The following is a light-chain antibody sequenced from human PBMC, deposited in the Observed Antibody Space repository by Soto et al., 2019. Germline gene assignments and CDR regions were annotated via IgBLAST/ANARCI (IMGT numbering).Light chain of an antibody. V-gene: IGKV1-5*01. CDR2: DAS. J-gene: IGKJ1*01. Sequence: DIQITQSPSTLSGSVGDRVTITCRASQTISTWLAWYQQKPGKAPKVLIYDASSLESGVPSRFSGSGSGTEFTLTISSLQPDDSATYYCQQYNSYSRTFGQGTKVDIK. CDR3: QQYNSYSRT. CDR1: QTISTW.